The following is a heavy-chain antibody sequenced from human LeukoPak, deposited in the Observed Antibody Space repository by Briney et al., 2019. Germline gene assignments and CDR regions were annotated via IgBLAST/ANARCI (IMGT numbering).Heavy chain of an antibody. CDR3: ARGQSLNDY. J-gene: IGHJ4*02. V-gene: IGHV1-2*02. CDR1: GYTFTEYY. CDR2: INPNSGGA. Sequence: ASGKVSCKASGYTFTEYYMHWVRQPPGQGLEWMGWINPNSGGANYAENFQGRVTMTRDTSISTAYMELSSLRYDDTALYYCARGQSLNDYWGQGTLVTVSS.